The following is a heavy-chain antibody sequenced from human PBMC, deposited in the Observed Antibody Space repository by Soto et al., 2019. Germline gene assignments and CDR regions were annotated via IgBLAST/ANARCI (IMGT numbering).Heavy chain of an antibody. Sequence: HEHLVQSGAEVKRPGASLKVSCKASGYSFTGYYIHWVRQAPGQGLEWMGWINPDSGATTYAQNFHGRVGLNIDTSISKASMDLPSLTSADTAVYFCARGDYGTGGYPFPSFDYWGQGTLVIVSS. CDR2: INPDSGAT. CDR1: GYSFTGYY. V-gene: IGHV1-2*02. CDR3: ARGDYGTGGYPFPSFDY. D-gene: IGHD2-8*02. J-gene: IGHJ4*02.